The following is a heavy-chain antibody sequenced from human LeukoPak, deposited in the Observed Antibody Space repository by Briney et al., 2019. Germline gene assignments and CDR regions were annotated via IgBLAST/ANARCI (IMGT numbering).Heavy chain of an antibody. CDR1: GGSISSSGYY. CDR3: ARRRFRWYFDL. Sequence: SETLSLTCTVSGGSISSSGYYWGCIRQPPGKGLEWIRSIYYSGRTYSNPSLNNRATLSVDTSKNQFSLKLSSVTAADTAVFYCARRRFRWYFDLWGRGALVTVSS. CDR2: IYYSGRT. V-gene: IGHV4-39*01. J-gene: IGHJ2*01. D-gene: IGHD3-10*01.